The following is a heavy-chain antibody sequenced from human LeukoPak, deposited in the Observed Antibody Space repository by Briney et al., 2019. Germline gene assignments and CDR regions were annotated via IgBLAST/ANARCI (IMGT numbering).Heavy chain of an antibody. V-gene: IGHV4-59*01. CDR3: ARYYAAARRSFDY. CDR1: GGSIGSYY. CDR2: IYYSGST. Sequence: SETLSLTCTVSGGSIGSYYWSWIRQPPGKGLEWIGYIYYSGSTNYNPSLKSRVTISVDTSKNQFSLKLSSVTAADTAVYYCARYYAAARRSFDYWGQGTLVTVSS. J-gene: IGHJ4*02. D-gene: IGHD6-6*01.